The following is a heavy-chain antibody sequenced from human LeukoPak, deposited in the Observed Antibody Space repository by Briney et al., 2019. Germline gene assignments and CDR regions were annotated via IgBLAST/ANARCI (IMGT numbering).Heavy chain of an antibody. J-gene: IGHJ5*02. CDR2: IYYSGST. Sequence: SETLSLTCTVSGGSISSYYWSWIRQPPGKGLKWIGYIYYSGSTNYNPSLKSRVTISVDTSKNQFSLKLSSVTAADTAVYYCASALRFGWFDPWGQGTLVTVSS. CDR3: ASALRFGWFDP. CDR1: GGSISSYY. V-gene: IGHV4-59*01. D-gene: IGHD5/OR15-5a*01.